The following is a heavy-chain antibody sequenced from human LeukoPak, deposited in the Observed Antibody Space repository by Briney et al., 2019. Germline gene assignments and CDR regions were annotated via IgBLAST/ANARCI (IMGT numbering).Heavy chain of an antibody. CDR2: IYYSGST. Sequence: PSQTLSLTCTVSGGSISSYYWSWIRQPPGKGLEWIGYIYYSGSTNYNPSLKSRVTISVDTSKNQFSLKLSSVTAADTAVYYCARDNELGIFDYWGQGTLVTVSS. D-gene: IGHD7-27*01. CDR3: ARDNELGIFDY. CDR1: GGSISSYY. J-gene: IGHJ4*02. V-gene: IGHV4-59*01.